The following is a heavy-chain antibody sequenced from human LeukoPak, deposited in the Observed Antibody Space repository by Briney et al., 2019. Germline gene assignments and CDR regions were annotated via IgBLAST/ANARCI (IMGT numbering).Heavy chain of an antibody. V-gene: IGHV3-23*01. CDR1: GFTFSIYA. D-gene: IGHD3-16*01. Sequence: GGSLTLSCGPSGFTFSIYAMSWVRQAPGEGLEWVLVFCCNGGSTYYADYVKGRFTISRNNSKNTLYLQMNSLRAEDTAVYYCANIDHWGGPALRRHYYMDVWGKGTTVTVAS. J-gene: IGHJ6*03. CDR2: FCCNGGST. CDR3: ANIDHWGGPALRRHYYMDV.